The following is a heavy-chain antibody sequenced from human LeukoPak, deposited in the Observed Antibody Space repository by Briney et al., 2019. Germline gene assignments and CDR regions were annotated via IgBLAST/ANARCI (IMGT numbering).Heavy chain of an antibody. Sequence: GASVKVSCKASGYTFITYGIRWVRQAPGQGLEWVGWISAYNGYTNYAQKFQGRVNMTTDTSTSTAHMELRSLRSDDTAVYYCATERELVKFDCWGQGTLVTVSS. D-gene: IGHD1-7*01. CDR1: GYTFITYG. CDR3: ATERELVKFDC. V-gene: IGHV1-18*01. J-gene: IGHJ4*02. CDR2: ISAYNGYT.